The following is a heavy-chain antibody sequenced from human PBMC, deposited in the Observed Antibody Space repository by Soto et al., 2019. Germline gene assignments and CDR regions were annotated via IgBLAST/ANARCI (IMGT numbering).Heavy chain of an antibody. CDR3: ITTYSGTPARPYLDL. CDR2: IKSKGNGGTA. D-gene: IGHD1-26*01. Sequence: LRLSCAASGFTFSSYAMSWVRQAPGKGLEWVGRIKSKGNGGTADYAAPVKGRFTISRDDSKNLLYLQMNSQKTEVTAVYYCITTYSGTPARPYLDLWGQGTPVTVSS. CDR1: GFTFSSYA. J-gene: IGHJ4*02. V-gene: IGHV3-15*01.